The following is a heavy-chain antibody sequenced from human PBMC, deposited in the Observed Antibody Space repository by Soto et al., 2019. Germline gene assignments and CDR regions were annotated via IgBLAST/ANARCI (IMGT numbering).Heavy chain of an antibody. Sequence: QVQLVECGGGVVQPGTSLRLSCAGSGFTFSSYGMDWVRQAPGKGLEWVAVISYDGSNKYYADSVKGRFTISRDNSKNTLYLQMSTLRADDTAVYYSAKDRMGAGVRGYFDYWGLCTLVTVSS. D-gene: IGHD3-10*01. V-gene: IGHV3-30*18. J-gene: IGHJ4*02. CDR1: GFTFSSYG. CDR3: AKDRMGAGVRGYFDY. CDR2: ISYDGSNK.